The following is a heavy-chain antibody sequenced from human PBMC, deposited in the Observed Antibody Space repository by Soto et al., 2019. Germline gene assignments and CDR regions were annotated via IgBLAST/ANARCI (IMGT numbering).Heavy chain of an antibody. Sequence: GGSLRLSCAASGFTFSSYSMNWVRQAPGKGLEWVSYISSSSSTIYYADSVKGRFTISRDNAKNSLYLQMNSLRAEDTAVYYCASGRDDYIWGSYQDAFDIWGQGTMVTVSS. CDR3: ASGRDDYIWGSYQDAFDI. D-gene: IGHD3-16*01. J-gene: IGHJ3*02. V-gene: IGHV3-48*01. CDR1: GFTFSSYS. CDR2: ISSSSSTI.